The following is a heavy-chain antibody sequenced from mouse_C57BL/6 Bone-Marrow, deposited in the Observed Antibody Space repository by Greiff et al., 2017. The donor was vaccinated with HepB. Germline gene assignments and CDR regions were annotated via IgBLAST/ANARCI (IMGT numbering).Heavy chain of an antibody. Sequence: EVKLMESGPGMVKPSQSLSLTCTVTGYSITSGYDWHWIRHFPGNKLEWMGYISYSGSTNYNPSLKSRISITHDTSKNHFFLKLNSVTTEDTATYYCAREGTWGWFAYWGQGTLVTVSA. CDR3: AREGTWGWFAY. CDR1: GYSITSGYD. CDR2: ISYSGST. J-gene: IGHJ3*01. V-gene: IGHV3-1*01.